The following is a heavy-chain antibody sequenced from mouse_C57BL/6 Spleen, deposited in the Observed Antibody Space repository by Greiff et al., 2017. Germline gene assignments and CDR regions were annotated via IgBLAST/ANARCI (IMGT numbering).Heavy chain of an antibody. CDR1: GYAFSSSW. V-gene: IGHV1-82*01. Sequence: QVQLQQSGPELVKPGASVKISCKASGYAFSSSWLNWVKQRTGKGLERIGRIYPGDGDTNDNGKFKGKATLTADKSSSTAYMQLSSLTSEDSAVYFCARPSTTVSREDYWGQGTTLTVSS. J-gene: IGHJ2*01. CDR3: ARPSTTVSREDY. D-gene: IGHD2-13*01. CDR2: IYPGDGDT.